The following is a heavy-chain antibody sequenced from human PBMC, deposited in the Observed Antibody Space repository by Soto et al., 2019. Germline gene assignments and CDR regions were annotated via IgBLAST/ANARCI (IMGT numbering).Heavy chain of an antibody. Sequence: EVQLVESGGGLVQPGGSLRLSCVASGFTFSSYWMHWVRQAPGKGLVWVSSISNDGSSTSYADPVKDRFTISRDNAKNTLYLQMNSLRAEYTAVYYCARLPNKSPQNWGQGTLVIVSP. J-gene: IGHJ1*01. CDR1: GFTFSSYW. CDR2: ISNDGSST. V-gene: IGHV3-74*01. CDR3: ARLPNKSPQN.